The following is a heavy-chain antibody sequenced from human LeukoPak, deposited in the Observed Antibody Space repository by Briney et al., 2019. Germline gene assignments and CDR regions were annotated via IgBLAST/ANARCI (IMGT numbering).Heavy chain of an antibody. D-gene: IGHD5-12*01. Sequence: GESLKISCKGSGYSFTSYWIGWVRQMPGKGLEWRGIIYPGDSDTRYSPSFQGQVTISADKSISTAYLQWSSLKASDTAMYYCARHPPPLYSGYDLGFDYWGQGTLVTVSS. CDR1: GYSFTSYW. J-gene: IGHJ4*02. V-gene: IGHV5-51*01. CDR2: IYPGDSDT. CDR3: ARHPPPLYSGYDLGFDY.